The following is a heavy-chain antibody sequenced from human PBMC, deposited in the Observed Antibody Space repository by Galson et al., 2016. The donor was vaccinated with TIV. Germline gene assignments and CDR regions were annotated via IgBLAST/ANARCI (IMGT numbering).Heavy chain of an antibody. CDR1: GLSVSINY. V-gene: IGHV3-66*02. Sequence: SLRLSCAASGLSVSINYMTWVRQAPGKGLEWVSLISDGGNTYYPDSVKGRFTISRDNSKNTLYLQMNSLRVKDTAVYYCARDRVVDATYYYYYYGMDVWGQGTSVTVSS. CDR3: ARDRVVDATYYYYYYGMDV. D-gene: IGHD2-15*01. CDR2: ISDGGNT. J-gene: IGHJ6*02.